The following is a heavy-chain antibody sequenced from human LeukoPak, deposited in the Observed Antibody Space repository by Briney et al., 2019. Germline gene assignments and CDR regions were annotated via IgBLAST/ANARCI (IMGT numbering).Heavy chain of an antibody. D-gene: IGHD1-26*01. J-gene: IGHJ3*02. CDR1: GGSISSYY. V-gene: IGHV4-59*08. Sequence: SETLSLTCTVSGGSISSYYWSWIRQPPGKGLEWIGPSLKSRVTISVDTSKNQFSLKLSSATAADTAVYYCARHWFVGATNNDAFDIWGQGTMVTVSS. CDR3: ARHWFVGATNNDAFDI.